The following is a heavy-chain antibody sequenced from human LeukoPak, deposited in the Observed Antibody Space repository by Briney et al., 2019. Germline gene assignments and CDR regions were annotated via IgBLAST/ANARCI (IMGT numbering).Heavy chain of an antibody. V-gene: IGHV4-34*01. CDR1: GGSFSGYY. Sequence: SETLSLTCAVYGGSFSGYYWSWIRQPPGKGLEWIGEINHSGSTNYNPSLKSRVTISVDTSKNQFSLKLSSVTAADTAVYYCAGGSRRRYYFDYWGQGTLVTVSS. CDR3: AGGSRRRYYFDY. CDR2: INHSGST. J-gene: IGHJ4*02. D-gene: IGHD5-24*01.